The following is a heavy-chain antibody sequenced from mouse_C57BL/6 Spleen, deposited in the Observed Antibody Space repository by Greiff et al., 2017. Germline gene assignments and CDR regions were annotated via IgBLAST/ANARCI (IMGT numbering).Heavy chain of an antibody. Sequence: QQSCKASGYTFTSYWMHWVKQRPGRGLEWIGRIDPNSGGTKYNEKFKSKATLTVDKPSSTAYMQLSSLTSEDSAVYYCARRESLLDYAMDYWGQGTSVTVSS. J-gene: IGHJ4*01. CDR3: ARRESLLDYAMDY. CDR1: GYTFTSYW. D-gene: IGHD2-1*01. CDR2: IDPNSGGT. V-gene: IGHV1-72*01.